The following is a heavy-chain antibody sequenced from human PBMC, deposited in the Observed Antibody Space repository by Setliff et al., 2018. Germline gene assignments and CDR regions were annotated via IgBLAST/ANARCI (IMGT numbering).Heavy chain of an antibody. CDR3: ARPHGGDYAFDI. V-gene: IGHV4-34*01. CDR1: GESFSNNY. Sequence: SETLSLTCSVYGESFSNNYWSWIRQPPGKGLEWIGESSHSGSTSYSPSLKSRVTISEDTSKNQLSLRLISVTAADTAVYYCARPHGGDYAFDIWGQGTMVTVSS. CDR2: SSHSGST. D-gene: IGHD4-17*01. J-gene: IGHJ3*02.